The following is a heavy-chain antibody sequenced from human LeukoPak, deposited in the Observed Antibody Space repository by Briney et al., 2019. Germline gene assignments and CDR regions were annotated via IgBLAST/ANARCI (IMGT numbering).Heavy chain of an antibody. D-gene: IGHD3-9*01. V-gene: IGHV1-18*01. CDR3: ARDPDISTNWFDP. CDR2: ISTYNGNT. Sequence: APVKASCKASESPCISYGISSVRQAPRQGLEWLGWISTYNGNTNYAPKIQGRVTMTTDTSTSTAYMELRSLRSDDTAVYYCARDPDISTNWFDPWGQGTLVTVSS. CDR1: ESPCISYG. J-gene: IGHJ5*02.